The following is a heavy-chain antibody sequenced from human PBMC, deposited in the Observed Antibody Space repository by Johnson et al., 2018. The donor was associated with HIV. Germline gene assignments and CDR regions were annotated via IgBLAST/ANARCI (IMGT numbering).Heavy chain of an antibody. CDR2: IRYDGSNK. Sequence: QVQLVESGGGVVQPGRSLRLSCAASGFTFSSYAMHWVRQAPGKGLEWVAFIRYDGSNKYYADSVKGRFTISRDNSKNTLYLQMNSLRAEDTAVYYCARGSWSSGSYGIWYAFDIWGQGTKVTVSS. CDR1: GFTFSSYA. J-gene: IGHJ3*02. CDR3: ARGSWSSGSYGIWYAFDI. V-gene: IGHV3-30*04. D-gene: IGHD1-26*01.